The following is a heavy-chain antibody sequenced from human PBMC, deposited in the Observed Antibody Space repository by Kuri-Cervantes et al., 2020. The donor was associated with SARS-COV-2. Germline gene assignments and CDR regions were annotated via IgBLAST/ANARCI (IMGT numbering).Heavy chain of an antibody. CDR3: TRDLGSSPMDWYFDL. J-gene: IGHJ2*01. D-gene: IGHD6-13*01. V-gene: IGHV1-24*01. Sequence: ASVNVSCKVSGYTLTELSMHWVRQAPGKGLEWMGGFDPEDGETIYAQKFQGRATMTRDTSTSTVYMELSSLRSEDTAVYYCTRDLGSSPMDWYFDLWGRGTLVTVSS. CDR1: GYTLTELS. CDR2: FDPEDGET.